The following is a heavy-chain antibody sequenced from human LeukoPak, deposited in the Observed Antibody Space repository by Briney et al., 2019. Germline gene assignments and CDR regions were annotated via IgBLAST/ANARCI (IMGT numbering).Heavy chain of an antibody. CDR1: GDSVSGGSAG. Sequence: SQTLSLTCAISGDSVSGGSAGWNWIRQSPSRGLEWLGRIYYRSKWYGDYAISLKSRITINPDTSRNQFSLQLNSVTHDDTAVYYCTGGGLVRGTLHWFDPWGQGTLVTVSS. CDR3: TGGGLVRGTLHWFDP. V-gene: IGHV6-1*01. D-gene: IGHD3-10*01. CDR2: IYYRSKWYG. J-gene: IGHJ5*02.